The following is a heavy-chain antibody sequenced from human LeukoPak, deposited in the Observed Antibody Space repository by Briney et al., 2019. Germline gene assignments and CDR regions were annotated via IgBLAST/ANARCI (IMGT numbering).Heavy chain of an antibody. D-gene: IGHD3-16*01. Sequence: GDSLKISCQGSGYSFSSFWVGWVRQTPGKGLEWMGVVYPDDSAARYSPSFQGQITFSAAKSLDTAYLQWSSLRASDTGIYFCARSRVWGDSRWAFDYWGQGTPVTVSS. J-gene: IGHJ4*02. V-gene: IGHV5-51*01. CDR2: VYPDDSAA. CDR3: ARSRVWGDSRWAFDY. CDR1: GYSFSSFW.